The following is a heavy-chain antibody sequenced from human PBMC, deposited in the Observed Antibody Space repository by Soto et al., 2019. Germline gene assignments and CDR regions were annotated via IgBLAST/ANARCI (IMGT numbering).Heavy chain of an antibody. CDR3: AKDIPDTDIRIFDY. V-gene: IGHV3-30*18. Sequence: VGSLRLSCAASGFTFSSYGMHWVRQAPGKGLEWVAVISYDGSNKYYADSVKGRFTISRDNSKNTLYLQMNSMRAEDTAVYYCAKDIPDTDIRIFDYSGPGSLVPVSS. D-gene: IGHD5-18*01. J-gene: IGHJ4*02. CDR1: GFTFSSYG. CDR2: ISYDGSNK.